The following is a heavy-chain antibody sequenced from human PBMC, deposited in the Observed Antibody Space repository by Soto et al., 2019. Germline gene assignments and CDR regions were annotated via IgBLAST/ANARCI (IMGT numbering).Heavy chain of an antibody. CDR1: GYTFTSYD. Sequence: RASVKVSCKASGYTFTSYDINWVRQAPGQGLEWMGWMDPNSGNTGYAQKFQGRVTMTRNTSISTAYMELSSLRSEDTAVYYCARGHLSLYYYDSSGFDPWGQGTQVTVSS. CDR2: MDPNSGNT. CDR3: ARGHLSLYYYDSSGFDP. D-gene: IGHD3-22*01. V-gene: IGHV1-8*01. J-gene: IGHJ5*02.